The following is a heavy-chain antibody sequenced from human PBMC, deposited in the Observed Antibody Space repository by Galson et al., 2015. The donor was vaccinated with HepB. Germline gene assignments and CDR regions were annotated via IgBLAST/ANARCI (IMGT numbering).Heavy chain of an antibody. CDR3: ARGTGSSWYSAFHYYYYYMDV. CDR1: GDSVSSNSAA. D-gene: IGHD6-13*01. Sequence: CAISGDSVSSNSAAWNWIRQSPSRGLEWLGRTYYRSKWYNDYAVSVKSRITINPDTSKNQFSLQLNSVTPEDTAVYYCARGTGSSWYSAFHYYYYYMDVWGKGTTVTVSS. J-gene: IGHJ6*03. CDR2: TYYRSKWYN. V-gene: IGHV6-1*01.